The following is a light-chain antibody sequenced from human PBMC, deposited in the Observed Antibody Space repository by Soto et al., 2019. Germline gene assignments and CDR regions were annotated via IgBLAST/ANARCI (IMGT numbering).Light chain of an antibody. J-gene: IGLJ1*01. CDR1: SSDVADYKF. CDR2: DVS. V-gene: IGLV2-14*01. Sequence: QSAQTQPASVSGSPGQSIAISCTGSSSDVADYKFVSWYQQHPGKAPKLMIYDVSSRPSGVSNRLSGSKSGNTASLTISGLQDEDEADYDCDSYTSSGTYVFGSGTKLTVL. CDR3: DSYTSSGTYV.